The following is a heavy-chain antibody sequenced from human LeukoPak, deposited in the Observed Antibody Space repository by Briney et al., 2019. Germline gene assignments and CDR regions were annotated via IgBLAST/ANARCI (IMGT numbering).Heavy chain of an antibody. V-gene: IGHV4-31*03. CDR3: ARVSGLVVYACVDY. D-gene: IGHD2-8*02. CDR1: GGSISSDGYY. J-gene: IGHJ4*02. Sequence: SETLSLTCTVSGGSISSDGYYWSWIRQHPGKGLEWIGYIYYSGSTYYNPSLKSRVTISVDTSKNQFSLKLSSVTAADTAVYYCARVSGLVVYACVDYWGQGTLVTVSS. CDR2: IYYSGST.